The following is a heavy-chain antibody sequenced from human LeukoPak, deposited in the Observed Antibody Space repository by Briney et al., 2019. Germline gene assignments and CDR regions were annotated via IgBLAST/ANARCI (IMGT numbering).Heavy chain of an antibody. CDR3: ARAEGDYYYYFYMDV. CDR1: GFTFSRYT. Sequence: GGSLRLPCAASGFTFSRYTMNWVRQAPGKGLEWVANIKQDGGEKYYVDSVKGRFTTSRDNGKNSLYLQMNSLRAEDTAVYYCARAEGDYYYYFYMDVWGKGTTVTVSS. V-gene: IGHV3-7*01. J-gene: IGHJ6*03. CDR2: IKQDGGEK.